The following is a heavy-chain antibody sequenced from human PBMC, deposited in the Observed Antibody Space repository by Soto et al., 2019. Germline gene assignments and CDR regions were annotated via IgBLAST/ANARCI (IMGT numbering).Heavy chain of an antibody. J-gene: IGHJ4*02. CDR2: ISGSGGST. Sequence: GGSLRLSCAASGFTFSSYAMSWVRQAPGKGLEWVSAISGSGGSTYYADSVKGRFTISRDNSKNTLYLQMNSLRAEDTAVYYCAKDPSIQLEPTDYLAYWGQGTLVTVSS. CDR1: GFTFSSYA. CDR3: AKDPSIQLEPTDYLAY. D-gene: IGHD1-1*01. V-gene: IGHV3-23*01.